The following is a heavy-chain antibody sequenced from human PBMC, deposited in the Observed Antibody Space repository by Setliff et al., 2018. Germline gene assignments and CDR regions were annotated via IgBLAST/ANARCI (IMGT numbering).Heavy chain of an antibody. CDR2: NSSYYDNT. Sequence: ASVKVSCKASGYMFKSYVINWMRQAPGQGLEWMGWNSSYYDNTKSAQKSQGKITMTTDTATTTFYMELGSLRSDDTAVYYCSRLVRYCSKATCQTASGAELWGQGTLVTVSS. D-gene: IGHD2-8*01. CDR1: GYMFKSYV. CDR3: SRLVRYCSKATCQTASGAEL. J-gene: IGHJ4*02. V-gene: IGHV1-18*04.